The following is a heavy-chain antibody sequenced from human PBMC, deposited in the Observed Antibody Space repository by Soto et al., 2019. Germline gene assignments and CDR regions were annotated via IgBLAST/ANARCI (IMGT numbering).Heavy chain of an antibody. CDR1: GFTFTSSA. Sequence: SVKVSCKASGFTFTSSAVQWVRQARGQRLEWIGWIVVGSGNTNYAQKFQERVTITRDMSTSTAYMELSSLRSEDTAVYYCAAIGNYDYYYYGMDVWGQGTTVTVS. CDR3: AAIGNYDYYYYGMDV. J-gene: IGHJ6*02. D-gene: IGHD1-7*01. V-gene: IGHV1-58*01. CDR2: IVVGSGNT.